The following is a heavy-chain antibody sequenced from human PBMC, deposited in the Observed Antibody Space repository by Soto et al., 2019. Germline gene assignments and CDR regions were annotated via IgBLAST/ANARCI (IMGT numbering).Heavy chain of an antibody. CDR3: ARDGEYTSGWYSFDS. CDR1: GASISDYY. V-gene: IGHV4-4*07. D-gene: IGHD6-19*01. CDR2: VYVTGTT. Sequence: SETLSLTCTVSGASISDYYWSWIRQPAGQALEWIGRVYVTGTTYFNPSLKSRVTMSVDTSNNQVSLKLSSVTAADSAIYCCARDGEYTSGWYSFDSWGPGTLVTVSS. J-gene: IGHJ5*01.